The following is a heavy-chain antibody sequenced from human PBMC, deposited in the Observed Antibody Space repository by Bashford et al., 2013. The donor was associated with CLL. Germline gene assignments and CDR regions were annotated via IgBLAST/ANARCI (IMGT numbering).Heavy chain of an antibody. J-gene: IGHJ5*02. CDR3: ARARFSSGWSLGWFDP. CDR1: GGTFSSYA. D-gene: IGHD6-19*01. CDR2: IIPIFGTA. Sequence: SVKVSCKASGGTFSSYAISWVRQAPGQGLEWMGGIIPIFGTANYAQKFQGRVTITADESTSTAYMELSSLRSEDTAVYYCARARFSSGWSLGWFDPWGQGTLVTVSS. V-gene: IGHV1-69*13.